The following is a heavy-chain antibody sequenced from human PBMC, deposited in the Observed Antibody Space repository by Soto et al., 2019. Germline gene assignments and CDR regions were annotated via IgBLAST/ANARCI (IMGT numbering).Heavy chain of an antibody. CDR1: GGTFSSYA. CDR3: ARVKNYYDNSPFDY. D-gene: IGHD3-22*01. CDR2: IIPIFGTA. Sequence: SVKVSCKASGGTFSSYAISWVRQAPGQGLEWMGGIIPIFGTANYAQKFQGRVTITADESTSTAYMELSSLRSEDTAVYYCARVKNYYDNSPFDYWGQGTLVTVSS. J-gene: IGHJ4*02. V-gene: IGHV1-69*13.